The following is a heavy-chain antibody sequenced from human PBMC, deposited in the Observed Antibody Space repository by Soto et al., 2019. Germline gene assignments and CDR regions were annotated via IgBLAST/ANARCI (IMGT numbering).Heavy chain of an antibody. D-gene: IGHD6-19*01. CDR3: VKDRYNSGWYPVGGN. CDR1: GFIFSTFG. CDR2: ISYDGSNK. J-gene: IGHJ4*02. V-gene: IGHV3-30*18. Sequence: QVQLVESGGGLVQPGRSLRLSCAASGFIFSTFGMNWVRQAPGKGLDWVAVISYDGSNKYYADSVKGRFTISRDNSKNTLYVQMNSLKVEDTAVYYCVKDRYNSGWYPVGGNWGQGTLVTVSS.